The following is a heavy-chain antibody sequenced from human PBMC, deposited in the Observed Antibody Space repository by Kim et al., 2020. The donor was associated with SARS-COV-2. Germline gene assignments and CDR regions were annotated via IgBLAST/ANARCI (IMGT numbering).Heavy chain of an antibody. D-gene: IGHD6-13*01. CDR3: ARDRQQLSLFDY. J-gene: IGHJ4*02. V-gene: IGHV1-18*01. Sequence: ASVKVSCKASGYTFTSYGISWVRQAPGQGLEWMGWISAYNGNKNYAQKLQGRVTMTTDTTTSPAYTEPRSLRSDDTAVYYFARDRQQLSLFDYWGQGTLVTVSS. CDR1: GYTFTSYG. CDR2: ISAYNGNK.